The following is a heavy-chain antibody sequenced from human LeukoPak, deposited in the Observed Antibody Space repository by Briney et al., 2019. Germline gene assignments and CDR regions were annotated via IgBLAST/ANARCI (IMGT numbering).Heavy chain of an antibody. D-gene: IGHD2-2*01. CDR1: GYTFTSYD. CDR2: MNPNSGNT. J-gene: IGHJ6*03. CDR3: ATRWVGYCSSTSCSPLSPSYYMDV. Sequence: GASVKVSCKASGYTFTSYDINWVRQATGQGLEWMGWMNPNSGNTGYAQKFQGRVTMTRNTSISTAYMELSSLGSEDTAVYYCATRWVGYCSSTSCSPLSPSYYMDVWGKGTTVTVSS. V-gene: IGHV1-8*01.